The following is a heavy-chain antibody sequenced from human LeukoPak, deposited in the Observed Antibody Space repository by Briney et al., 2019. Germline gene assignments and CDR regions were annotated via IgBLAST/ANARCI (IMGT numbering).Heavy chain of an antibody. J-gene: IGHJ3*02. CDR3: ARDCEEASCSTNDAFDI. D-gene: IGHD2-2*01. V-gene: IGHV4-4*07. CDR2: IYTSGST. CDR1: GGSISSYY. Sequence: SETLSLTCTVSGGSISSYYWSWIRQPAGKGLEWIGRIYTSGSTNYNPSLKSRVTMSVDTSKNQFFLKLSSVTAADTAVYYCARDCEEASCSTNDAFDIWGQGTMVTVSS.